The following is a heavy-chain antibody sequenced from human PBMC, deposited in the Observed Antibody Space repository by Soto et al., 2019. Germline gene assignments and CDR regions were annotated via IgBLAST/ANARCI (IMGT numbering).Heavy chain of an antibody. CDR3: ARGWNDFPH. CDR1: GGTFSSYA. J-gene: IGHJ1*01. D-gene: IGHD1-1*01. V-gene: IGHV1-69*13. CDR2: IIPVFGTA. Sequence: SVKVSCKASGGTFSSYAISWVRQAPGQGLECMGGIIPVFGTANYAQKFQGRVTINADESTSTVYMELSSLRSEDTAVYYCARGWNDFPHWGQGTLVTVSS.